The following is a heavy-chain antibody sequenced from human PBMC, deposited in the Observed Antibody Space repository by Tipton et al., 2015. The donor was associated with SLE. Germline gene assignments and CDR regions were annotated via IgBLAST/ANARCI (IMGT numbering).Heavy chain of an antibody. CDR3: AREGIAAADVDY. J-gene: IGHJ4*02. CDR2: INHSGST. Sequence: TLSLTCAVYGGSFSGYYWSWIRQPPGKGLEWIGEINHSGSTNYNPSLKSRVTISVDTSKNQFSLKLSPVTAADTAVYYCAREGIAAADVDYWGQGTLVTVSS. D-gene: IGHD6-13*01. CDR1: GGSFSGYY. V-gene: IGHV4-34*09.